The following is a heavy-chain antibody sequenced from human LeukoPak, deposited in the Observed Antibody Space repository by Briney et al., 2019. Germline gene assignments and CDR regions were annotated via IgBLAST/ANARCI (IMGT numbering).Heavy chain of an antibody. D-gene: IGHD3-22*01. Sequence: PSETLSLTCTVSGGSISSYYWSWIRQPPGKGLEWIGYIYYSGSTNYNPSLKSRVTISVDTSKNQFSLKLSSVTAADTAVYYCARDPHYYYDSSAYYDYWGQGTLVTVSS. CDR3: ARDPHYYYDSSAYYDY. CDR1: GGSISSYY. J-gene: IGHJ4*02. V-gene: IGHV4-59*12. CDR2: IYYSGST.